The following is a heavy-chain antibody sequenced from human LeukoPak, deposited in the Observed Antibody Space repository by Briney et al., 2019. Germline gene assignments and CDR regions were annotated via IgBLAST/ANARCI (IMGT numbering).Heavy chain of an antibody. D-gene: IGHD6-13*01. CDR2: ISSSGSTI. V-gene: IGHV3-48*02. CDR3: ARGGGSGRYGLPFDS. CDR1: GFTFSSYS. J-gene: IGHJ4*02. Sequence: GGSLRLSCAASGFTFSSYSMNWVRQAPGKGLEWVSYISSSGSTIYYADSVKGRFTISRDNAKNSLYLQMNSLTDEDTGVYYCARGGGSGRYGLPFDSWGQGTLVTVSS.